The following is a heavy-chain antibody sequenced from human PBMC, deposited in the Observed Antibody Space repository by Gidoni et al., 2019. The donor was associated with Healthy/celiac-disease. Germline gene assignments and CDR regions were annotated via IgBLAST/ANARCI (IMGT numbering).Heavy chain of an antibody. CDR1: GFTFSSYG. V-gene: IGHV3-33*08. D-gene: IGHD3-9*01. CDR2: IWYDGSNK. CDR3: ARDHWGGYFDWLSHPRAAFDI. Sequence: QVQLVESGGGVVQPGRSLRLSCAASGFTFSSYGMHWLRQAPGKGLEWVAVIWYDGSNKYYADSVKGRFTISRDNSKNTLYLQMNSLRAEDTAVYYCARDHWGGYFDWLSHPRAAFDIWGQGTMVTVSS. J-gene: IGHJ3*02.